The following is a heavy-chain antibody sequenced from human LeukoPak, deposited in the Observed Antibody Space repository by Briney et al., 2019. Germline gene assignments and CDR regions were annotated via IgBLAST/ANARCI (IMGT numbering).Heavy chain of an antibody. CDR2: IKQDGSEK. CDR1: GFTFSSYW. Sequence: PGGSLRLSCVASGFTFSSYWMSWVRQAPGKGLEWVANIKQDGSEKYYADSVKGRFTISRDNSKNSLYLQMNSLRTEDTALYYCAKEDYSSSWFALDYWGQGTLVTVSS. V-gene: IGHV3-7*05. CDR3: AKEDYSSSWFALDY. J-gene: IGHJ4*02. D-gene: IGHD6-13*01.